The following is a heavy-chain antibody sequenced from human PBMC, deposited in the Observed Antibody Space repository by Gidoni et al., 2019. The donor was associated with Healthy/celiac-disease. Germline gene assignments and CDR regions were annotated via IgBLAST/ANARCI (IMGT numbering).Heavy chain of an antibody. CDR2: INSDGSST. CDR1: GFTFSSYW. D-gene: IGHD2-15*01. J-gene: IGHJ4*02. CDR3: ARDPSDCSGGSCYSFDY. Sequence: EVQLVESGGGLVQPGGSLRLSCAASGFTFSSYWMHWVRQAPGKGLVWVSRINSDGSSTSYADSVKGRFTISRDNAKNTLYLQMNSLRAEDTAVYYCARDPSDCSGGSCYSFDYWGQGTLVTVSS. V-gene: IGHV3-74*01.